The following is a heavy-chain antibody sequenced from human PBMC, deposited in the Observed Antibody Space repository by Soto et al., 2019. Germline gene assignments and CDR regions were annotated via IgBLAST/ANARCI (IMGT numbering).Heavy chain of an antibody. J-gene: IGHJ6*02. CDR2: IRSNAYGEKT. D-gene: IGHD2-2*01. Sequence: GGSLRLSCTCFGFTFGDYAISWSRQAPGKGLEWVGGIRSNAYGEKTDYGASVKGRFTILRDYSKSIAYLQLNSLQSEDTGVYYCTRYSYTSRYSYFGMDVWGHGTSVTVS. CDR3: TRYSYTSRYSYFGMDV. CDR1: GFTFGDYA. V-gene: IGHV3-49*03.